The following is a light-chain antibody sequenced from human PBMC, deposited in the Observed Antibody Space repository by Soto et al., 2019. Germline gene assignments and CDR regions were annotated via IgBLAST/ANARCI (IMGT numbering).Light chain of an antibody. CDR3: AAWDDSLNGYV. Sequence: QSVLTQPPSASGTPGQRVTISCSGGSSNIGTNAVNWYQQHPGTSPKLLIYNNNQRPSGVPDRFSGSKSGTSASLAISGLQSEDEADYYCAAWDDSLNGYVFGTGTKLTVL. CDR2: NNN. CDR1: SSNIGTNA. V-gene: IGLV1-44*01. J-gene: IGLJ1*01.